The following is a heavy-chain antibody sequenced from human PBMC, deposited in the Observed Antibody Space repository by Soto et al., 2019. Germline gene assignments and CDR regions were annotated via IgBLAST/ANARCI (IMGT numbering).Heavy chain of an antibody. CDR3: ARDNITGLFYD. Sequence: SETLSLTCTVSGGSISSYYWSWIRQPPGKGLEWIGYIYYSGSTNYNPSLKSRVTISVDTSKNQFSLKLTSVTAADTAVYYCARDNITGLFYDWGEGTLVPVSS. D-gene: IGHD2-8*02. J-gene: IGHJ4*02. CDR2: IYYSGST. CDR1: GGSISSYY. V-gene: IGHV4-59*12.